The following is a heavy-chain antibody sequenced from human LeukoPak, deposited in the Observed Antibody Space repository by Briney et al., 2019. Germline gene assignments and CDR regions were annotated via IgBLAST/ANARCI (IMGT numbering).Heavy chain of an antibody. CDR3: ARVGGVQDYYFDY. CDR1: GGSISSYY. V-gene: IGHV4-59*01. Sequence: SETLSLTCTVPGGSISSYYWSWIRQPPGKGLEWIGYIYYSGSTNYNPSLKSRVTISVDTSKNQFSLKLSSVTAADTAVYYRARVGGVQDYYFDYWGQGTLVTVSS. CDR2: IYYSGST. J-gene: IGHJ4*02. D-gene: IGHD3-16*01.